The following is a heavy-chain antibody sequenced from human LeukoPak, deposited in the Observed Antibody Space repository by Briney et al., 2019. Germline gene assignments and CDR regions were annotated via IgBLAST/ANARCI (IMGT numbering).Heavy chain of an antibody. D-gene: IGHD4-17*01. V-gene: IGHV3-64*01. J-gene: IGHJ4*02. CDR1: GFTFSSYA. Sequence: DPGGSLRLSCAASGFTFSSYAMHWVRQAPGKGLEYVSAISSNGGSTYYANSVKGRFTISRDNSKNTLYLRMGSLRAEDMAVYYCAISLGDDYGDYYFDYWGQGTLVTVSS. CDR3: AISLGDDYGDYYFDY. CDR2: ISSNGGST.